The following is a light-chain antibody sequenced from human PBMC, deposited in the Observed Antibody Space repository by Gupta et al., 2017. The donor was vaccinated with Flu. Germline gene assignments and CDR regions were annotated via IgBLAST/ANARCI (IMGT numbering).Light chain of an antibody. CDR3: QQCYNTPQT. V-gene: IGKV1-39*01. Sequence: PSSLSASVGDRVTITCRASQSIASYLNWHQQKPGKAPNLLIYGATSLQDGVSSRFSGSGSGTEFTLTISSLQPEDFANYFCQQCYNTPQTFGQGTKLEIK. CDR1: QSIASY. CDR2: GAT. J-gene: IGKJ2*01.